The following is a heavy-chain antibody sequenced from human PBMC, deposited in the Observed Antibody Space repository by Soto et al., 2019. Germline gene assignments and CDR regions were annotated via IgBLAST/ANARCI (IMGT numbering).Heavy chain of an antibody. CDR1: GFTFSSYG. CDR3: AKGFGVSSACEY. Sequence: QVQLVESGGGVVQPGRSLRLSCAASGFTFSSYGMHWVRQAPGKGLEWVAVISYDGSSKYYADSVKGRFTISRDNSKKTLDLQMNRLRAEDTAVYYCAKGFGVSSACEYWGQGTLVTGSS. J-gene: IGHJ4*02. D-gene: IGHD6-6*01. CDR2: ISYDGSSK. V-gene: IGHV3-30*18.